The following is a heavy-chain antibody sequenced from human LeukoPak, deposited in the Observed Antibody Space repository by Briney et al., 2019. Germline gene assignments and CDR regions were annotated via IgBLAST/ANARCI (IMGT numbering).Heavy chain of an antibody. CDR3: ARDNYDSSGYYGGFDY. Sequence: SETLSLTCTVSGGSISSSSYYWGWIRQPPGKGLEWIGSIYYSGSTYYNPSLKSRVTISVDTSKNQFSLKLSSVTAADTAVYYCARDNYDSSGYYGGFDYWGRGTLVTVSS. CDR1: GGSISSSSYY. V-gene: IGHV4-39*07. CDR2: IYYSGST. D-gene: IGHD3-22*01. J-gene: IGHJ4*02.